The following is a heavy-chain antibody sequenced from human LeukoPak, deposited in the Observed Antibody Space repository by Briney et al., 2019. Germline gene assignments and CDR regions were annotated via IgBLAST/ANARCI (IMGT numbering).Heavy chain of an antibody. CDR1: GFTFSTYW. D-gene: IGHD4-23*01. CDR2: IKSDGSSI. J-gene: IGHJ4*02. CDR3: ARDLDYGGRSNFDH. Sequence: GGSLRLACAASGFTFSTYWMHWVRQVPGKGLVWVSRIKSDGSSIMYADSVRGRFTISRDNAKNTLYLQMSSLRAEDTAVYYCARDLDYGGRSNFDHWGQGTLVTVSS. V-gene: IGHV3-74*03.